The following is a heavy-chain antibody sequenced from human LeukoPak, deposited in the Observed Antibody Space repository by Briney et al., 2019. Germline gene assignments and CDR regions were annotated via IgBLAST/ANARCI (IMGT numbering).Heavy chain of an antibody. V-gene: IGHV3-48*04. Sequence: GGTLRLSCAASGFTFSNHGMNWVRQAPGKGLEWVSYISSSGSTIYYADSVKGRFTISRDNAKNSLYLQMNSLRAEDTAVYYCARSYGSSSWYDYWGQGTLVTVSS. CDR2: ISSSGSTI. J-gene: IGHJ4*02. CDR1: GFTFSNHG. D-gene: IGHD6-13*01. CDR3: ARSYGSSSWYDY.